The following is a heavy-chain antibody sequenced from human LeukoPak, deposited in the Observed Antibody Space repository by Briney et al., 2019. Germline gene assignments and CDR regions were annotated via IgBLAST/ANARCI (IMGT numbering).Heavy chain of an antibody. CDR1: GGTFSSYA. CDR2: IIPILGIA. D-gene: IGHD3-22*01. CDR3: ARDPPVTPNRHDDSSGYQIDY. J-gene: IGHJ4*02. Sequence: SVKVSCKASGGTFSSYAISWVRQAPGQGLEWMGRIIPILGIANYAQKFQGRVTITADESTSTAYMELSSLRSEDTAVYYCARDPPVTPNRHDDSSGYQIDYWGQGTLVTVSS. V-gene: IGHV1-69*04.